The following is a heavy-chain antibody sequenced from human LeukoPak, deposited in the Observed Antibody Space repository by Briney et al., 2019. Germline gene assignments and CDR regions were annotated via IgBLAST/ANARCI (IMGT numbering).Heavy chain of an antibody. Sequence: PGGSLRLSCAASGFTFGIFAMSWVRQAPGKGLDWVSLIYSGGGTNYADSVKGRFTISRDVSKNTLYLQMNSLRAEDTAVYYCARVHSGWYTADYWGQGTLVTVSS. D-gene: IGHD6-19*01. CDR1: GFTFGIFA. CDR3: ARVHSGWYTADY. CDR2: IYSGGGT. J-gene: IGHJ4*02. V-gene: IGHV3-53*01.